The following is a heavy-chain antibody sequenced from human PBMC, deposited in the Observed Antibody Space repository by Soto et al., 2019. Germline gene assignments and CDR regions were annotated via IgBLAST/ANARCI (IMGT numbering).Heavy chain of an antibody. J-gene: IGHJ6*03. CDR2: ISAYNGNT. CDR3: ARDPGQYCSSTSCYVDYYYMDV. Sequence: ASVKVSCKASGYTFTSYGISWVRQAPGQGLEWMGWISAYNGNTNYAQKLQGRVTMTTDTSTSTAYMELRSLRSDDTAVYYCARDPGQYCSSTSCYVDYYYMDVWGKGTTVTVSS. D-gene: IGHD2-2*01. V-gene: IGHV1-18*01. CDR1: GYTFTSYG.